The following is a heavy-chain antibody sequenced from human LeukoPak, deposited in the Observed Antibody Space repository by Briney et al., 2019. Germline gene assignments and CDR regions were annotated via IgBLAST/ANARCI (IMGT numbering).Heavy chain of an antibody. CDR3: AKVAYYDILTGYYTDAFDI. J-gene: IGHJ3*02. CDR1: GGSISSGGYS. D-gene: IGHD3-9*01. Sequence: SETLSLTCAVSGGSISSGGYSWSWIRQPPGKGLEWIGYIYHSGSTYYNPSLKSRVTISADMSKNQFSLKLSSVTAADTAVYYCAKVAYYDILTGYYTDAFDIWGQGTMVTVSS. V-gene: IGHV4-30-2*02. CDR2: IYHSGST.